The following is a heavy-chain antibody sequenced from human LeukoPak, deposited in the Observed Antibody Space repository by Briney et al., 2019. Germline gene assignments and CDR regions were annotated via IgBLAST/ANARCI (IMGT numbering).Heavy chain of an antibody. CDR2: INQDGNET. J-gene: IGHJ5*02. D-gene: IGHD5-18*01. CDR3: ARGGRGYTDNWLDP. V-gene: IGHV3-7*01. Sequence: PGGSLRLSCAASRFTFSSYWMTWVRQAPGKGLEWVANINQDGNETYYVDSVKGRFTISRDNAKKSLYLQMNSLRAEDTAVYYCARGGRGYTDNWLDPWGQGTLVTVSS. CDR1: RFTFSSYW.